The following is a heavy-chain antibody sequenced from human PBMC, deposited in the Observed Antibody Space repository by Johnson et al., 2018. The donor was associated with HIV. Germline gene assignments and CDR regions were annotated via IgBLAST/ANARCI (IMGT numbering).Heavy chain of an antibody. V-gene: IGHV3-66*01. J-gene: IGHJ3*02. CDR1: GFSFHDYA. D-gene: IGHD1-14*01. CDR3: TIESTEAFDI. CDR2: IYGGGTT. Sequence: VQLVESGGGVVRPGGSLRLSCEGSGFSFHDYAMSWVRQPPWKGLEWVSLIYGGGTTYYADSVKGRFTISRDNAKNSLYLQMNSLRAEDTAVYYCTIESTEAFDIWGQGTMVTVSS.